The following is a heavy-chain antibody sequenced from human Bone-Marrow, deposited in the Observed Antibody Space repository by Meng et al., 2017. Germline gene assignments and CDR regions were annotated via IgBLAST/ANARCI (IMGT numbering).Heavy chain of an antibody. J-gene: IGHJ4*02. CDR2: IYFSGST. V-gene: IGHV4-30-4*01. Sequence: QVRLQESGPGLVKPSQTLSLTCTVSGASITSGDYYWSWIRQSPGKGLEWIGYIYFSGSTYYNPSLKSRVTISVDTSKNQFSVKLRSVTAADTAVYYCARTGRFLEPDYWGQGTLVTVSS. CDR1: GASITSGDYY. CDR3: ARTGRFLEPDY. D-gene: IGHD3-3*01.